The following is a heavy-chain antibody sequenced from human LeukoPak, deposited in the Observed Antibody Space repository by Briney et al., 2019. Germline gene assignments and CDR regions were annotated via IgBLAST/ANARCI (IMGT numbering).Heavy chain of an antibody. Sequence: SETLSLTCTVSRGSINSYYWGWIRQPPGKGLEWIGSIYYSGSTYYNPSLKSRVTISVDTSKNQFSLKLSSVTAADTAVYYCARPALWSGPQVYMDVWGKGTTVTVSS. J-gene: IGHJ6*03. CDR2: IYYSGST. CDR1: RGSINSYY. V-gene: IGHV4-39*01. D-gene: IGHD3-3*01. CDR3: ARPALWSGPQVYMDV.